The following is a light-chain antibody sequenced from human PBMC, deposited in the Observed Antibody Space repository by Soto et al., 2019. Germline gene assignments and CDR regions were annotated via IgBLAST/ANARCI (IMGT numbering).Light chain of an antibody. CDR3: QQYDHWPPWT. V-gene: IGKV3-15*01. Sequence: TSPSQATVSVSQGPSASLSGRASQSVSSNLAWYQQKPGQAPRLLIYGASTRATGIPARFSGSGSGTEFTLIISSLQSEDSAVYYCQQYDHWPPWTFGQGTKVDIK. J-gene: IGKJ1*01. CDR1: QSVSSN. CDR2: GAS.